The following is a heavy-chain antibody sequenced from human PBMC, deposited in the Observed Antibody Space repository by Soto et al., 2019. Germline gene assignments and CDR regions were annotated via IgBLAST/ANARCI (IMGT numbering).Heavy chain of an antibody. Sequence: GGSLRLSCATSGFSFNNCAMSWVRQAPGKGLEWVSSISAHGGTTYYADSVKGRFTLSRDNSKDTLYLQMNSLRAEDTAVYFCAKSIQFVAPYYLDSWGQGTLVTVSS. CDR1: GFSFNNCA. D-gene: IGHD2-21*01. V-gene: IGHV3-23*01. J-gene: IGHJ4*02. CDR3: AKSIQFVAPYYLDS. CDR2: ISAHGGTT.